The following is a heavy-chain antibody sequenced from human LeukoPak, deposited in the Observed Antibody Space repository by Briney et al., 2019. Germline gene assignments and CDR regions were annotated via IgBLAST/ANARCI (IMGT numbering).Heavy chain of an antibody. J-gene: IGHJ4*02. CDR2: MYHSGST. CDR3: ARDTEAGLDY. V-gene: IGHV4-38-2*02. Sequence: SETLSLTCTVSTFSISSAYYWGWIRQPPGKGLEWIGSMYHSGSTYYNPSLQSRVTISVDTSKNQFSLKLSSVTAADTAVYYCARDTEAGLDYWGQGTLVTVSS. D-gene: IGHD6-19*01. CDR1: TFSISSAYY.